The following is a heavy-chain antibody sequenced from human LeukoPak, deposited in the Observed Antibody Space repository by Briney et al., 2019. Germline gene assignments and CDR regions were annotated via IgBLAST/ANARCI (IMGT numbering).Heavy chain of an antibody. V-gene: IGHV1-2*02. J-gene: IGHJ4*02. CDR3: ARTRSGSYYSPFDY. Sequence: ASVKVSCKASGYTFTGYYMHWVRQAHGQGLEWMGWINPNSGGTNYAQKFQGRVTMTRDTSISTAYMELSRLRSDDTAVYYCARTRSGSYYSPFDYWGQGTLVTVSS. CDR1: GYTFTGYY. D-gene: IGHD3-10*01. CDR2: INPNSGGT.